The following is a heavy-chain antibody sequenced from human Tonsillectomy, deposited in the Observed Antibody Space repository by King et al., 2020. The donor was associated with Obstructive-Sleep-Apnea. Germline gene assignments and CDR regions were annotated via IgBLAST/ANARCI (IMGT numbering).Heavy chain of an antibody. V-gene: IGHV3-9*01. Sequence: EVQLVESGGGLVRPGRSLRLSCAASGFSFDAYAMYWVRQAPGKGLEWVSSINWNSDEIGYGDSVKGRFTISRDNAKKLLYLQMNSLRAEDTAFYYCVRGRDPHKYCSVGSCSGYFDSWGQGTLVTVSS. CDR3: VRGRDPHKYCSVGSCSGYFDS. J-gene: IGHJ4*02. CDR1: GFSFDAYA. CDR2: INWNSDEI. D-gene: IGHD2-15*01.